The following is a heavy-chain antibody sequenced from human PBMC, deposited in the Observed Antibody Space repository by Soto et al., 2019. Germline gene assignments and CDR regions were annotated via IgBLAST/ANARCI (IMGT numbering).Heavy chain of an antibody. D-gene: IGHD3-22*01. Sequence: SVKVSCKASGGTFSNYAINWVRQAPGQGLEWVGGLIPMFNTANYAQRFQGRVTISADESTSTAYMKVSSLRSEDTAVYYCARDFNHDSSGHYFFYWGQGTQVTVSS. CDR2: LIPMFNTA. J-gene: IGHJ4*02. CDR1: GGTFSNYA. V-gene: IGHV1-69*13. CDR3: ARDFNHDSSGHYFFY.